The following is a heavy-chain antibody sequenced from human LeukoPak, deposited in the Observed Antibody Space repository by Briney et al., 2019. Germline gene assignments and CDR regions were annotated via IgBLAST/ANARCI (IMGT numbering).Heavy chain of an antibody. CDR1: GFTFRSHA. CDR3: ARGLRQWLVCDY. Sequence: GGSLRLSCVGSGFTFRSHAMNWVRQAPGKGLEWLAYINRYSNTTSYADSVKGRFTVSRDNVKNSLYLEMTRLRVEDSAIYYCARGLRQWLVCDYWGQGTLISVSS. D-gene: IGHD6-19*01. CDR2: INRYSNTT. V-gene: IGHV3-48*01. J-gene: IGHJ4*02.